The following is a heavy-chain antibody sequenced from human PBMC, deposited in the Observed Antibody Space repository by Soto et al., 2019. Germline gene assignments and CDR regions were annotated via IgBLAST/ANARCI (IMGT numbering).Heavy chain of an antibody. Sequence: GGSLRLSCAASGFTLSSCDMHWVRQAPGKGLEWVAVISLDGNRKNYADSVKGRFTISRDDSKNTLYLQMKSLRAEDTAVDYWSQKGSDDFESWGQGTLVTVSS. D-gene: IGHD2-21*02. J-gene: IGHJ4*02. CDR2: ISLDGNRK. V-gene: IGHV3-30*03. CDR3: SQKGSDDFES. CDR1: GFTLSSCD.